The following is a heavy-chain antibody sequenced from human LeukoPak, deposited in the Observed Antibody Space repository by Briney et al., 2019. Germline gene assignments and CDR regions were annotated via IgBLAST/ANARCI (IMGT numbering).Heavy chain of an antibody. D-gene: IGHD3-10*01. V-gene: IGHV3-21*01. CDR3: ARVLYGSGSYDLDY. Sequence: NPGGSLRLSCAASGFTFSSYAMNWVRQAPGKGLEWVSSISSSSSYIYYADSVKGRFTISRDNAKNSLYLQMNSLRAEDTAVYYCARVLYGSGSYDLDYWGQGTLVTVSS. J-gene: IGHJ4*02. CDR2: ISSSSSYI. CDR1: GFTFSSYA.